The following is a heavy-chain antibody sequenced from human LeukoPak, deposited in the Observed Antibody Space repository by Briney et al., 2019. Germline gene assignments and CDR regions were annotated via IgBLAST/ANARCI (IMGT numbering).Heavy chain of an antibody. CDR3: ARGGVVIPYNWFDP. CDR1: GGSISSSNYY. Sequence: SETLSLTRTVSGGSISSSNYYWGWIRQPPGKGLEWIGSIYYSGNTYYNPSLKSRVTISVDRSKNQFSLELSSVTAADTAVYYCARGGVVIPYNWFDPWGQGTLVTVSS. V-gene: IGHV4-39*07. CDR2: IYYSGNT. D-gene: IGHD3-3*01. J-gene: IGHJ5*02.